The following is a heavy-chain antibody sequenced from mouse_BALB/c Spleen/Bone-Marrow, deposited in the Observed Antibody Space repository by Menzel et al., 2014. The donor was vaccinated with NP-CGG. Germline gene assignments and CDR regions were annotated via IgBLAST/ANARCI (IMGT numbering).Heavy chain of an antibody. CDR3: ARWLLPYYAMDY. D-gene: IGHD2-3*01. V-gene: IGHV1S56*01. J-gene: IGHJ4*01. Sequence: VQLVESGPELVKPGASVRISCKASGYTFTNNYIHWVKQRPGQGLEWIGWIYPVNVHANFNEKFRGKATLTADKSSSTAYMQLSSLTSEDSAVYFCARWLLPYYAMDYWGQGTSVTVSS. CDR1: GYTFTNNY. CDR2: IYPVNVHA.